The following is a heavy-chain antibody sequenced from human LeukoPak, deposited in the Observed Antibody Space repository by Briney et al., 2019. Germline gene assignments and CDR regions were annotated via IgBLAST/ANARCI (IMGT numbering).Heavy chain of an antibody. CDR2: IYYSGST. D-gene: IGHD6-13*01. CDR3: ARDAAKAQLAYFDY. J-gene: IGHJ4*02. Sequence: PSETLSLTCTVSGGSISSYYWSWIRQPPGKGLEWIGSIYYSGSTYYNPSLKSRVTISVDTSKNQFSLKLSSVTAADTAVYYCARDAAKAQLAYFDYWGQGTLVTVSS. CDR1: GGSISSYY. V-gene: IGHV4-59*12.